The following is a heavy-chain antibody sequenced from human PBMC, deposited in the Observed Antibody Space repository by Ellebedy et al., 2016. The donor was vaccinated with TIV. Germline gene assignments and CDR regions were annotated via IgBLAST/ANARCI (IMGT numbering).Heavy chain of an antibody. V-gene: IGHV3-30-3*01. Sequence: GESLKISCAASGFTFGSYGMHWVRQAPGKGLEWVAFISYDGSDKTYPDSVKGRFTISRDSSKNTLYLQMNSLRTEDTSVYYCARVYSSYFFDYWGQGTVVTVSS. CDR3: ARVYSSYFFDY. D-gene: IGHD6-6*01. CDR1: GFTFGSYG. J-gene: IGHJ4*02. CDR2: ISYDGSDK.